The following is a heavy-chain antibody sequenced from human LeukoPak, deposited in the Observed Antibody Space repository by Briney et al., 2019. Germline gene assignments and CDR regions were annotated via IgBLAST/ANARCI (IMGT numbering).Heavy chain of an antibody. Sequence: GGSLRLSCAASGFTFSSYWMHWVRQAPGKGLVWASRINSDGSSTSYADSVKGRFTISRDNAKNTLYLQMNSLRAEDTAVYYCAKAGGWVLRYFDWLLGPLDYWGQGTLVTVSS. CDR3: AKAGGWVLRYFDWLLGPLDY. J-gene: IGHJ4*02. D-gene: IGHD3-9*01. CDR2: INSDGSST. CDR1: GFTFSSYW. V-gene: IGHV3-74*01.